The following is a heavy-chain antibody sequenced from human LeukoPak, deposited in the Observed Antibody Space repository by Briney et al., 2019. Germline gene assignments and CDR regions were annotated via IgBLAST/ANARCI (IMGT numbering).Heavy chain of an antibody. CDR2: ISSSSSYI. Sequence: PGGSLRLSCAASGFTFSSYSMNWVRQAPGKGLEWVSSISSSSSYIYYADSVKGRFTISRDNAKNSLYLQMNSLRAEDTAVYYCAKEVGATLAFDIWGQGTMVTVSS. CDR3: AKEVGATLAFDI. V-gene: IGHV3-21*01. J-gene: IGHJ3*02. D-gene: IGHD1-26*01. CDR1: GFTFSSYS.